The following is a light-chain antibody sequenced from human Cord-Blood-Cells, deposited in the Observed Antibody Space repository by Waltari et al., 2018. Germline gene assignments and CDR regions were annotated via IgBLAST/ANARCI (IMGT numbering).Light chain of an antibody. CDR3: SSYAGSNNVV. V-gene: IGLV2-8*01. CDR1: SSDVGGYNY. CDR2: EVS. J-gene: IGLJ2*01. Sequence: QSALTQPPSASGSPGQSVTISCTGTSSDVGGYNYVSWYQQHPGKAPKLMIYEVSKRPSGVPDCFSGSKSGTTAALTVSGLQAEDEADYYGSSYAGSNNVVFGGGTKPTVL.